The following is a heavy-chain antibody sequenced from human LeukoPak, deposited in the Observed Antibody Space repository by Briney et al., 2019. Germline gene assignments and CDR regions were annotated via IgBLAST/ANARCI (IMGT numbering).Heavy chain of an antibody. D-gene: IGHD4-17*01. V-gene: IGHV4-4*02. CDR3: ARVGDDYGDRGAFDY. CDR2: IYHSGST. CDR1: GGSISSSNW. Sequence: SETLSLTCAVSGGSISSSNWWSWVRQPPGKGLEWIGEIYHSGSTNYNPSLKSRVTISVDKSKNQFSLKLSSVTAADTAVYYCARVGDDYGDRGAFDYWGQGTLVTVSS. J-gene: IGHJ4*02.